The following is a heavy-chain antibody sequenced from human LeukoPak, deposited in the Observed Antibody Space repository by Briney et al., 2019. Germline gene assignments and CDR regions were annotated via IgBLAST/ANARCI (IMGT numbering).Heavy chain of an antibody. CDR2: IRYDGSNK. CDR1: GFTLSSYG. Sequence: PGGSLRLSCAASGFTLSSYGMHWVRQAPGKGLEWVAFIRYDGSNKYYEDSVKGRFTISRDNSKNTLYLQMNSLRAEDTAVYYCANIWELPKKDAFDIWGQGTMVTVSS. V-gene: IGHV3-30*02. D-gene: IGHD1-26*01. J-gene: IGHJ3*02. CDR3: ANIWELPKKDAFDI.